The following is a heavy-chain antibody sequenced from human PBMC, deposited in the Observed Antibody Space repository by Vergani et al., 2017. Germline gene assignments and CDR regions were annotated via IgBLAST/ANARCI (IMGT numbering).Heavy chain of an antibody. Sequence: EVQLLESGGGLVQPGGSLRLSCAASGFTFSSYAMSWVRQAPGKGLEWVSAISGSGGSTYYADSVKGRCTISRDNSKNTLYLQMNSLRAEDTAVYYCAKDLGRFGELLCDYWGQGTLVTVSS. CDR2: ISGSGGST. CDR1: GFTFSSYA. D-gene: IGHD3-10*01. V-gene: IGHV3-23*01. J-gene: IGHJ4*02. CDR3: AKDLGRFGELLCDY.